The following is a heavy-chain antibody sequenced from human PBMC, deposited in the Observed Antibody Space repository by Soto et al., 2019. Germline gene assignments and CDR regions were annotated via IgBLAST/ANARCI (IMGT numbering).Heavy chain of an antibody. V-gene: IGHV1-8*01. CDR1: GYTFTSYD. Sequence: ASVKVSCKASGYTFTSYDINCVRQATGQGLEWMGWMNPNSGNTGYAQKFQGRVTMTRNTSISTAYMELSSLRSEDTAVYYCAMNGVATKAFDIWGQGTMVTVSS. D-gene: IGHD5-12*01. J-gene: IGHJ3*02. CDR2: MNPNSGNT. CDR3: AMNGVATKAFDI.